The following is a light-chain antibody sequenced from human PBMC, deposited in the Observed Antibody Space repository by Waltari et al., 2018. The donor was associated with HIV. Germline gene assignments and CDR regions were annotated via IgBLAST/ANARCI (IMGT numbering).Light chain of an antibody. CDR1: NIGSKN. J-gene: IGLJ1*01. Sequence: SYELTQPLSVSVALGQTARITCGGDNIGSKNVHGYQQKQGQAPVLVIYRNTNRPSGIPERFSGSNSGNTATLTITRAQVGDEADYYCHVWDRATGVFGTGTTVTVL. V-gene: IGLV3-9*01. CDR3: HVWDRATGV. CDR2: RNT.